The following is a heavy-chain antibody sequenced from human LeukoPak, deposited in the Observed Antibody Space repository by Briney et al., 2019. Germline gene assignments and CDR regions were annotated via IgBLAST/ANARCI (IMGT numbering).Heavy chain of an antibody. CDR2: ISGSGGST. CDR1: GFTFSSYA. Sequence: GGSLRLSCAASGFTFSSYARSWVRQAPGKGLEWVAAISGSGGSTYYADSVKGRFTISRDNSKNTLYLQMNSLSAEDTAVYYCAKDLVRDGVRSLPNWGQGTLVTVSS. V-gene: IGHV3-23*01. CDR3: AKDLVRDGVRSLPN. D-gene: IGHD3-10*01. J-gene: IGHJ4*02.